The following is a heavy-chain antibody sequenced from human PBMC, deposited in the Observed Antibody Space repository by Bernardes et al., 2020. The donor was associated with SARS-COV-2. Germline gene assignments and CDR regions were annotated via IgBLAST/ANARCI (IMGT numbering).Heavy chain of an antibody. Sequence: GGSLRLSCVASGFTFNNYAMSWVRQAPGKGLEWVSGISGSGDTTNYADSVEGRFTISRDNSKNTLYLQMSSLKAEDTAVYYCARPRRYDILTGYYGSDWHFDLWGRGT. D-gene: IGHD3-9*01. V-gene: IGHV3-23*01. CDR3: ARPRRYDILTGYYGSDWHFDL. J-gene: IGHJ2*01. CDR1: GFTFNNYA. CDR2: ISGSGDTT.